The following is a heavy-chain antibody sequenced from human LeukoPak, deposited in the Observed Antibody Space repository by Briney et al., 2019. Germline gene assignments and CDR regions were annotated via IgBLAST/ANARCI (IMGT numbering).Heavy chain of an antibody. D-gene: IGHD2-15*01. CDR3: ARNFPGVGCSGGSCYDY. V-gene: IGHV4-39*07. J-gene: IGHJ4*02. Sequence: SEALSLTCTVSGGSISSSSYYWGWIRQPPGKGLEWIGTIYYSGTTYYNPSLKSRVTISIDTSKNQFSLKLSSVTAADTAVYYCARNFPGVGCSGGSCYDYWGQGTLVTVSS. CDR2: IYYSGTT. CDR1: GGSISSSSYY.